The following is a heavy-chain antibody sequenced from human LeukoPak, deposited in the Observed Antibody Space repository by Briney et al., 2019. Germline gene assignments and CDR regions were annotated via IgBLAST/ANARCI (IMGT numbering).Heavy chain of an antibody. J-gene: IGHJ4*02. Sequence: GGSLRLSCAASGFTFSNYAMSWVRQAPGKGLQWVSAISHNGDNTYYADSVKGRFTISRDNAKNSLYLQMNSLRAEDTAVYYCARERVAAAGTVGDWGQGTLVTVSS. CDR3: ARERVAAAGTVGD. D-gene: IGHD6-13*01. V-gene: IGHV3-23*01. CDR2: ISHNGDNT. CDR1: GFTFSNYA.